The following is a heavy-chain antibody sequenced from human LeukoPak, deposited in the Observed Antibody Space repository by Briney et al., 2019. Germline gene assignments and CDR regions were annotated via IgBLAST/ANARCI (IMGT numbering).Heavy chain of an antibody. J-gene: IGHJ4*02. CDR1: GFTFSSYG. Sequence: GGSLRLSCAASGFTFSSYGMHWVRQAPGKGLEWVAFIRYDGSNKYYADSVKGRLTISRDNSKNTLYLQMNSLRAEDTAVYYCAKDLGRLSGSSGDYWGQGTLVTVSS. CDR2: IRYDGSNK. V-gene: IGHV3-30*02. CDR3: AKDLGRLSGSSGDY. D-gene: IGHD1-26*01.